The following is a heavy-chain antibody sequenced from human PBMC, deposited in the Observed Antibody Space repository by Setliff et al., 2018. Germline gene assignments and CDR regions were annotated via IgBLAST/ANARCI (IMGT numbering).Heavy chain of an antibody. CDR2: IYPGDSDI. D-gene: IGHD5-12*01. V-gene: IGHV5-51*01. J-gene: IGHJ5*02. CDR3: ARGRRDGYKGGFDP. Sequence: GESLKISCQASGYSFLIYWIGWVRQMPGKGLEWMGIIYPGDSDIRYSPSFEGQVTISADKSITTAYLQWSSLKASDTAMYYCARGRRDGYKGGFDPWGQGTLVTVSS. CDR1: GYSFLIYW.